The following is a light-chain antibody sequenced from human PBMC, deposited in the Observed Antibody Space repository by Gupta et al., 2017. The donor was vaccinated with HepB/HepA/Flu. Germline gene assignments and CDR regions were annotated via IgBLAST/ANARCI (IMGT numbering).Light chain of an antibody. J-gene: IGKJ5*01. CDR3: QQHNKWPPIT. Sequence: EIVMTQSPATLSVSPGERVTLSCRASQSISSDLVWYQQKPGRAPSLLIYGASTRATGVPARFSGSGSGTEFTLTISGLQSEDLAVYYCQQHNKWPPITFGQGTRLEIK. CDR1: QSISSD. CDR2: GAS. V-gene: IGKV3-15*01.